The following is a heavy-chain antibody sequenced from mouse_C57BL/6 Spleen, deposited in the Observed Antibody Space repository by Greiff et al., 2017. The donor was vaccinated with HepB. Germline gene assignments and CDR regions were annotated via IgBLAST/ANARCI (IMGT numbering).Heavy chain of an antibody. CDR2: INPSTGGT. CDR1: GYSFTGYY. D-gene: IGHD1-1*01. J-gene: IGHJ1*03. Sequence: VQLQQSGPELVKPGASVKISCKASGYSFTGYYMNWVKQSPEKSLEWIGEINPSTGGTTYNQKFKAKATLTVDKSSSTAYMQLKSLTSEDSAVYYCARPGGSSYWYFDVWGTGTTVTVSS. CDR3: ARPGGSSYWYFDV. V-gene: IGHV1-42*01.